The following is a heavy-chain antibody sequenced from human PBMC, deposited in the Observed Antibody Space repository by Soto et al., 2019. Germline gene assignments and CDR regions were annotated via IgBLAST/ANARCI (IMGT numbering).Heavy chain of an antibody. CDR2: VYYIWST. CDR1: GRSISSYY. J-gene: IGHJ4*02. CDR3: ARRYATTFDY. D-gene: IGHD1-7*01. Sequence: SESLSLTCTVSGRSISSYYCGWIRQPPLKGLEWVGCVYYIWSTNYSPSLKSRVTGSVEASKKQCSLKLSSGTAADTPVYYCARRYATTFDYWGQATLVTVS. V-gene: IGHV4-59*01.